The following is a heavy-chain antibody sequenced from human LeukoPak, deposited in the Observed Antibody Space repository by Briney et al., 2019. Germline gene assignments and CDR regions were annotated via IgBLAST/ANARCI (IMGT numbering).Heavy chain of an antibody. Sequence: ASVKVSCKASGYSFVLYGISWVRQAPGQGPEWMGWISTYNGNTKYAQKFQGRVTMTTDTSTSTAYMELRSLRSDDMAVYYCARDEDYGISVNVDYWGQGTLVTVSS. J-gene: IGHJ4*02. D-gene: IGHD4-17*01. CDR3: ARDEDYGISVNVDY. CDR2: ISTYNGNT. V-gene: IGHV1-18*03. CDR1: GYSFVLYG.